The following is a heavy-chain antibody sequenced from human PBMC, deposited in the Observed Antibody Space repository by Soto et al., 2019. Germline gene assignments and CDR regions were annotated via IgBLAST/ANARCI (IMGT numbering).Heavy chain of an antibody. J-gene: IGHJ6*04. CDR3: ARGVGYNNDYGMDV. D-gene: IGHD5-12*01. CDR2: IYTGGSA. CDR1: GFTVSGNY. V-gene: IGHV3-53*01. Sequence: GGSLRLSCAASGFTVSGNYMNWVRQSPGKGLEWVSVIYTGGSAFYADAVKGRFTISRDAFKKTLYLQMNSLRAEDTAVYYCARGVGYNNDYGMDVWGKGTTVTVSS.